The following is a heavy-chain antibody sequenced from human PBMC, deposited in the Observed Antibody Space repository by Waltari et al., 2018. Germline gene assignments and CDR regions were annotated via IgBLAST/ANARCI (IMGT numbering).Heavy chain of an antibody. V-gene: IGHV3-23*01. CDR1: GFTFSSYA. CDR3: AKRSAAGFDY. CDR2: ISGSGGGT. Sequence: EVQLLESGGGLVQPGGSLRLSCAASGFTFSSYAMSWVRQAPGKGLGWVSAISGSGGGTYYADSVKGRFTISRDNSKNTLYVQMNSLRAEDTAVYYCAKRSAAGFDYWGQGTLVTVSS. J-gene: IGHJ4*02. D-gene: IGHD6-13*01.